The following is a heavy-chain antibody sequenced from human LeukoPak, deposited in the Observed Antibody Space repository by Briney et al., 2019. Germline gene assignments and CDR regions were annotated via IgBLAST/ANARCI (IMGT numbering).Heavy chain of an antibody. J-gene: IGHJ4*02. D-gene: IGHD6-19*01. V-gene: IGHV1-18*01. CDR1: GYTFSSDG. CDR2: ISAYNGNT. CDR3: ARGWYYSGWYSGPFDY. Sequence: WASVKVSCKASGYTFSSDGVSWVRQAPGQGLEWMGWISAYNGNTNYVQKLQGRVILTTDTSTNTAYMELTSLRSDDTAVYYCARGWYYSGWYSGPFDYWGQGTLVTVSS.